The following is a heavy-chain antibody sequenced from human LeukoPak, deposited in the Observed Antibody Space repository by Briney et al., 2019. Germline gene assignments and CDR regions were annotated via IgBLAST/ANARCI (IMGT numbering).Heavy chain of an antibody. CDR2: IISIFGTA. Sequence: SVKVSCKASGGTFSSYAISWVRQAPGQGLEGMGRIISIFGTANYAQKFQGRVTITTDESTSTAYMELSSLRSEDTAVYYCAGGGYSYGYIFDPWGQGTLVTVSS. CDR3: AGGGYSYGYIFDP. V-gene: IGHV1-69*05. CDR1: GGTFSSYA. D-gene: IGHD5-18*01. J-gene: IGHJ5*02.